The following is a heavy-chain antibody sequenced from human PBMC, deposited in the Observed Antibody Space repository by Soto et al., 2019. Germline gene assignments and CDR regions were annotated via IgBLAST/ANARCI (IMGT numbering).Heavy chain of an antibody. CDR3: TKRSNVLRSLEWSSGMEV. D-gene: IGHD3-3*01. J-gene: IGHJ6*02. CDR1: GFTFSNYG. V-gene: IGHV3-30*18. CDR2: ISDDGSNK. Sequence: GGSLRLSCAASGFTFSNYGMHWVRQAPGKGLEWVAFISDDGSNKYYADSMKGRFTMSRDNSKSTLYLQMNSLRVEDTAVYYCTKRSNVLRSLEWSSGMEVWGQGTTVTVSS.